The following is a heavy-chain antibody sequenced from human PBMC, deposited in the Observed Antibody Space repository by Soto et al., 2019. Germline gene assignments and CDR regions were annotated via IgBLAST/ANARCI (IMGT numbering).Heavy chain of an antibody. CDR3: ASSYSGYDLPYFDY. CDR2: IYYSGST. D-gene: IGHD5-12*01. Sequence: SETLSLTCTVSGGSISSGGYYWSWIRQHPGKGLEWIGYIYYSGSTYYNPSLKSRVTISVDTSKNQFSLKLSSVTAADTAVYYCASSYSGYDLPYFDYWGQGTLVTVSS. J-gene: IGHJ4*02. CDR1: GGSISSGGYY. V-gene: IGHV4-31*03.